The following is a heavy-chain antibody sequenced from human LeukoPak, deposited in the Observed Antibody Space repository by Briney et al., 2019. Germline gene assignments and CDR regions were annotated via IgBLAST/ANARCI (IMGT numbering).Heavy chain of an antibody. Sequence: GGSLRLSRAASGFTFSSYAMHWVRQAPGKGLEWVAVISYGGSNKYYADSVKGRFTISSDNSENTLYLQMNSLRAEDTAVYYCARALPGYSYGIDYWGQGTLVTVSS. CDR2: ISYGGSNK. J-gene: IGHJ4*02. CDR3: ARALPGYSYGIDY. D-gene: IGHD5-18*01. V-gene: IGHV3-30*04. CDR1: GFTFSSYA.